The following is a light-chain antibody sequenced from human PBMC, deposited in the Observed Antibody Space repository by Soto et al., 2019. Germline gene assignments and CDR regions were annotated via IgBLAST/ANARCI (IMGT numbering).Light chain of an antibody. V-gene: IGKV2-30*01. Sequence: DVIMTQSPLSLPVSLGQAASISGGCSEGLVYMDGNTYLNWFQQRPGQSPRRLIYKISNRDSGVPDRFSGSGSGTYFTLQISRVEAEDVGIYYCMQGTHWPLTFGQGTRLEIK. CDR2: KIS. CDR3: MQGTHWPLT. CDR1: EGLVYMDGNTY. J-gene: IGKJ5*01.